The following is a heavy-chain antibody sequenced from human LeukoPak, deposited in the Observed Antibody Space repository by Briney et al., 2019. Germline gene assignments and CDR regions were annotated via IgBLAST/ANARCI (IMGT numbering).Heavy chain of an antibody. CDR3: AKSSPTLTGRSYWYFDL. Sequence: GRSLRLSCAASGFTFDDYAMHWVRHAPGKGLEWVSGISWNSGSIGYADSVKGRFTISRDNAKNSLYLQMNSLRAEDTALYYCAKSSPTLTGRSYWYFDLWGRGTLVTVSS. CDR1: GFTFDDYA. CDR2: ISWNSGSI. J-gene: IGHJ2*01. D-gene: IGHD2-2*01. V-gene: IGHV3-9*01.